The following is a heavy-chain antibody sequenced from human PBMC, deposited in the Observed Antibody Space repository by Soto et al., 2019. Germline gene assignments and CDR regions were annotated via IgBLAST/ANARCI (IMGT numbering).Heavy chain of an antibody. CDR1: GLTFSSYG. V-gene: IGHV3-33*01. D-gene: IGHD5-12*01. CDR2: IWYDGSNK. CDR3: ARDIQPSGYDSYYYYYGMDV. J-gene: IGHJ6*02. Sequence: GGSLRLSCAASGLTFSSYGMHWVRQAPGKGLEWVAVIWYDGSNKYYADSVKGRFTISRDNSKNTLYLQMNSLRAEDTAVYYCARDIQPSGYDSYYYYYGMDVWGQGTTVTVSS.